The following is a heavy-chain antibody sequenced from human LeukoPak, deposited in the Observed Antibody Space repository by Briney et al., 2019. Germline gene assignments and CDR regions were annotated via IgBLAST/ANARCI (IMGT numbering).Heavy chain of an antibody. J-gene: IGHJ4*02. CDR1: GFTFSSYG. CDR2: ISYDGSNK. Sequence: PGGSLRLSCAASGFTFSSYGMHWVRQAPGKGLEWVAVISYDGSNKYYADSVKGRFTISRDNSKNTLYLQMNSLRAEDTAVYYCAKGPYYYDSSGSHPFDYWAREPWSPSPQ. CDR3: AKGPYYYDSSGSHPFDY. D-gene: IGHD3-22*01. V-gene: IGHV3-30*18.